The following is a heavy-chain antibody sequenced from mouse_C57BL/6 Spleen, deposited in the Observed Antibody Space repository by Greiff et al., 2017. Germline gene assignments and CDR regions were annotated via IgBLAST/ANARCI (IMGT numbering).Heavy chain of an antibody. Sequence: EVHLVESGGGLVKPGGSLKLSCAASGFTFSDYGMHWVRQAPEKGLEWVAYISSGSSTIYYADTVKGRFTISRDNAKNTLFLQMTSLRSEDTAMYYCASTMGNYFDYWGQGTTLTVSS. CDR2: ISSGSSTI. J-gene: IGHJ2*01. CDR1: GFTFSDYG. CDR3: ASTMGNYFDY. V-gene: IGHV5-17*01. D-gene: IGHD2-1*01.